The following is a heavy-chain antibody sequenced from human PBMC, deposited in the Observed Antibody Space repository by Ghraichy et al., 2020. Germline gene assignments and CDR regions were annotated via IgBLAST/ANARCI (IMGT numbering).Heavy chain of an antibody. CDR3: ARDLRSSCDC. V-gene: IGHV3-74*03. CDR1: GFSFSKYW. J-gene: IGHJ4*02. CDR2: VKGDGSIT. Sequence: LSLTCAASGFSFSKYWMHWVRQAPGKGLVWVSRVKGDGSITEYADSLKGRFTISRDNAKNTLYLQMNSLRAEDTAVYYCARDLRSSCDCWGQGTLVTVSS.